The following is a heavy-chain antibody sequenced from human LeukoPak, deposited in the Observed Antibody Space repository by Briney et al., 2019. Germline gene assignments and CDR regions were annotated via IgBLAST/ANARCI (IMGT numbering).Heavy chain of an antibody. J-gene: IGHJ4*02. CDR2: INHSGST. D-gene: IGHD2-15*01. CDR3: ARDRCSGGSCHYFDY. CDR1: GGSFSGYY. Sequence: PSETLSLTCAVYGGSFSGYYWSWIRQPPGKGLEWIGEINHSGSTNYNPSLKSRVTISVDTSKNQFSLKLSSVTAADTAVYYCARDRCSGGSCHYFDYWGQGTLVTVSS. V-gene: IGHV4-34*01.